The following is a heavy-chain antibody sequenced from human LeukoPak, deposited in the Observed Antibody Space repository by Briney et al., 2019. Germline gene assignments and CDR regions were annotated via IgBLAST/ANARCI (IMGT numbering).Heavy chain of an antibody. CDR3: AATRPYYYDSSGYYWFDP. CDR1: GFTFTSSA. J-gene: IGHJ5*02. D-gene: IGHD3-22*01. Sequence: VASVKVSCKASGFTFTSSAMQWVRQARGQRLEWIGWIVVGSGNTNYAQKFQERVTITRDMSTSTAYMELSSLRSEDTAVYYCAATRPYYYDSSGYYWFDPWGQGTLVTVSS. CDR2: IVVGSGNT. V-gene: IGHV1-58*02.